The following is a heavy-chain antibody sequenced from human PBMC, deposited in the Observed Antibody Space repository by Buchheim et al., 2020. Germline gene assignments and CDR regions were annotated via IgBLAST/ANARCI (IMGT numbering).Heavy chain of an antibody. Sequence: EVQLVESGGGLVQPGGSLRLSCAASGFTFSSYSMNWVRQAPGKGLEWVSYISSSSSTIYYADSVKGRFTISRDNAKNSLYLHMNNLRAEDTAVYYCARGSDSGSYQPFDYWGQGTL. V-gene: IGHV3-48*04. J-gene: IGHJ4*02. CDR1: GFTFSSYS. CDR3: ARGSDSGSYQPFDY. CDR2: ISSSSSTI. D-gene: IGHD1-26*01.